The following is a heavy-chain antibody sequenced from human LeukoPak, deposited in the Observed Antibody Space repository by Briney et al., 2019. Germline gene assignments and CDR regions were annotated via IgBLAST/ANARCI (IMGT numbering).Heavy chain of an antibody. V-gene: IGHV1-18*01. J-gene: IGHJ4*02. CDR3: ARESGGNTMAGDY. D-gene: IGHD2-15*01. Sequence: SGKLCCNPAGYTFTRRGISWVRQAPGQGLEWRGWISTYTGDTNYAQTLQGRVTITTDTPTATAYMELRSLTSDDTAVYYCARESGGNTMAGDYWGQGTLVTVSS. CDR2: ISTYTGDT. CDR1: GYTFTRRG.